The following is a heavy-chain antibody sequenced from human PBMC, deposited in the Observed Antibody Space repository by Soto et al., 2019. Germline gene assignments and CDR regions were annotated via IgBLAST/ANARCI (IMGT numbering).Heavy chain of an antibody. D-gene: IGHD2-2*02. J-gene: IGHJ6*02. CDR1: GGSISSGGYY. V-gene: IGHV4-31*03. Sequence: SETLSLTCTVSGGSISSGGYYWSWIRQHPGKGLEWIGYIYYSGSTYYNPSLKSRVTISVDTSKNQFSLKLSSVTAADTAVYYCAREGYCSSTSCYMGLYYYYGMDVWGQGTTVTVSS. CDR3: AREGYCSSTSCYMGLYYYYGMDV. CDR2: IYYSGST.